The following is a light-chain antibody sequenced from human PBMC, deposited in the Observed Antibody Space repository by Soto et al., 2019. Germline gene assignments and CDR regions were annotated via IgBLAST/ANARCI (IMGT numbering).Light chain of an antibody. Sequence: QSGLTQPPSASGSPGQSVTISCTGTSSEVADYKDVSWYQQHPGKAPKLIIYEVTKRPSGVPDRFSGSKSGNTASLTVSGLQAEDEADYYCSSYTSTEGVFGTGTKVTVL. CDR2: EVT. CDR1: SSEVADYKD. J-gene: IGLJ1*01. CDR3: SSYTSTEGV. V-gene: IGLV2-8*01.